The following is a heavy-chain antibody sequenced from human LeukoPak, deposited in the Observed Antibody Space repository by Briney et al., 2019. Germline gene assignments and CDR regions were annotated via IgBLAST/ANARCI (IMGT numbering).Heavy chain of an antibody. V-gene: IGHV4-61*01. Sequence: ASETLSLSCTVSGGSVSSGSYCWSWIRQPGGKGLEWIGYFYYGGSTNYNPSLKSRVTISLDTTKNQFTLKLSSVTAADTAVYYCPRSPNSSGWYTYWGQGTLVTVPS. J-gene: IGHJ4*02. CDR2: FYYGGST. CDR1: GGSVSSGSYC. D-gene: IGHD6-19*01. CDR3: PRSPNSSGWYTY.